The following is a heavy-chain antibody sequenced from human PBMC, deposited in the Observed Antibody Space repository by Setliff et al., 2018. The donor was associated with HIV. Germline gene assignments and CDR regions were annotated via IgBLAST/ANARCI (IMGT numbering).Heavy chain of an antibody. CDR1: GYTFTSYD. D-gene: IGHD2-2*01. Sequence: ASVKVSCKASGYTFTSYDISWVRQAPGQGLEWMGWMSTYNGNTNYAQRLQGRVTMTTDTSTSTAYMDLRSLRSDDTAVYFCARDGEYQVLHYYYSGMDVWGQGTTVTVSS. V-gene: IGHV1-18*01. CDR3: ARDGEYQVLHYYYSGMDV. J-gene: IGHJ6*02. CDR2: MSTYNGNT.